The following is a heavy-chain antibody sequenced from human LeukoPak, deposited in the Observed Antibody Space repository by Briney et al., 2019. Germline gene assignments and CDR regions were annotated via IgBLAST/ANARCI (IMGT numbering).Heavy chain of an antibody. CDR1: GFTFSSYG. CDR2: IIESGEST. V-gene: IGHV3-23*01. CDR3: AKGSAQYYFDS. J-gene: IGHJ4*02. Sequence: GGSLRLSCAASGFTFSSYGMHWVRQAPGKGLEWVSAIIESGESTYYTDSVKGRFTISRDNSKNTLYLQMNSLRGEDTAFYYCAKGSAQYYFDSWGPGTLVTVSS. D-gene: IGHD3-10*01.